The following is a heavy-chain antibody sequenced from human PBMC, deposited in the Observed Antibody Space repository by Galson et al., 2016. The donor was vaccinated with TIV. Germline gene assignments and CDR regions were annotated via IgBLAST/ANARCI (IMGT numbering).Heavy chain of an antibody. CDR2: ISASNGDT. Sequence: SVKVSCKASGYTFGNYGISWMRQAPGQGLEWVGWISASNGDTNYARKFQGRITMTKDTFTSTVFMELRSLRSEDTAVFYCARESDCSSGTCYSRAFDDWGQGTPVTVSP. J-gene: IGHJ4*02. V-gene: IGHV1-18*04. D-gene: IGHD2-2*02. CDR1: GYTFGNYG. CDR3: ARESDCSSGTCYSRAFDD.